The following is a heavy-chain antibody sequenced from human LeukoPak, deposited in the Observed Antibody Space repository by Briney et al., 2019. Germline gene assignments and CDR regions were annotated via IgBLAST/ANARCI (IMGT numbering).Heavy chain of an antibody. V-gene: IGHV3-74*01. CDR2: IASDGSST. CDR1: GFTFSDYY. D-gene: IGHD3-10*01. J-gene: IGHJ4*02. Sequence: GGSLRLSCAASGFTFSDYYMSWIRQAPGKGLVWVSRIASDGSSTTYADSVKGRFSISRDNAKNTLYLQMNSLRVEDTAVYYCARGRPYGNDYWGQGTLVTVSS. CDR3: ARGRPYGNDY.